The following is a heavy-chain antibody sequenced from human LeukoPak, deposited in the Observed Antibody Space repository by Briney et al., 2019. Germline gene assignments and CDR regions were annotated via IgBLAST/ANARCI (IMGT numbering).Heavy chain of an antibody. J-gene: IGHJ6*03. CDR3: ARDPYSGSYGNYYYYFMDV. CDR2: ISSSSSYI. Sequence: GGSLRLSCAASGFTFSYYYMSWIRQAPGKGLEWVSSISSSSSYIYYADSVKGRFTISRDNAKNSLYLQMNSLRAEDTAVYYCARDPYSGSYGNYYYYFMDVWGKGTTVTISS. D-gene: IGHD1-26*01. V-gene: IGHV3-21*01. CDR1: GFTFSYYY.